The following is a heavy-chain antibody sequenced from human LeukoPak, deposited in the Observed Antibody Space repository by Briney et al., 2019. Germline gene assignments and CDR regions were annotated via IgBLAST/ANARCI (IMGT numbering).Heavy chain of an antibody. CDR3: ARGVGAFEI. Sequence: GGSLRLSCAASGFTFSLYSMNWVRQAPGKGLGWVSYISGSSTIDYADSVKGRFTISRDNAKNSLYLQMNSLRAEDTAAYYCARGVGAFEIWGQGTMVTVSS. D-gene: IGHD3-10*01. CDR1: GFTFSLYS. CDR2: ISGSSTI. J-gene: IGHJ3*02. V-gene: IGHV3-48*01.